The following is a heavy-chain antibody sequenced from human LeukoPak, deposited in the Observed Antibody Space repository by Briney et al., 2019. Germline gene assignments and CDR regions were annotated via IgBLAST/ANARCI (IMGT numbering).Heavy chain of an antibody. D-gene: IGHD3-9*01. Sequence: GGSLRLSCAASGFSFSSYWMSWVRQAPGKGLEWVANIKQDGSEKYYADSMKGRFTISRDNAKNSLYLQMDNLRAEDTAVYYCARDGVLRYFDWFLGQQYYYYYMDVWGKGTTVTVSS. CDR3: ARDGVLRYFDWFLGQQYYYYYMDV. V-gene: IGHV3-7*01. CDR1: GFSFSSYW. CDR2: IKQDGSEK. J-gene: IGHJ6*03.